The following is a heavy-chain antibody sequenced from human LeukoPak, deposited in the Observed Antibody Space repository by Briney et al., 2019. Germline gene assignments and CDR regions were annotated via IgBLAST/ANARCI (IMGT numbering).Heavy chain of an antibody. Sequence: SETLSLTCAVSGGSISSGGYSWSWIRQPPGKGLEWIGYIYHSGSTYYNPSLKSRVTILVDRSKNQFSLKLSSVTAADTAVYYCARAPDTAMVPYWYFDLWGRGTLVTVSS. V-gene: IGHV4-30-2*01. CDR2: IYHSGST. J-gene: IGHJ2*01. CDR3: ARAPDTAMVPYWYFDL. D-gene: IGHD5-18*01. CDR1: GGSISSGGYS.